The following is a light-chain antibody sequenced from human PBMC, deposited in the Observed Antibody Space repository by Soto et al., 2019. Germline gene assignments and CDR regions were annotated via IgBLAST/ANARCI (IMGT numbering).Light chain of an antibody. Sequence: QSVLTQPPSVSEAPGQRVTISCTGSSSNIGAGYEAHWYQQVPGTAPKLLIYENNNRPSGVPDRFSGSKSGTSASLAITGLQADDEAEYYCKSYDSSLSGYVFGTGTKVTVL. J-gene: IGLJ1*01. CDR3: KSYDSSLSGYV. CDR1: SSNIGAGYE. V-gene: IGLV1-40*01. CDR2: ENN.